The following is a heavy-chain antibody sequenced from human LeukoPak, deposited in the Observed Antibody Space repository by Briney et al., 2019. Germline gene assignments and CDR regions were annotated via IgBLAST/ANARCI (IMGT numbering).Heavy chain of an antibody. CDR2: ISSYNGNT. V-gene: IGHV1-18*01. CDR1: GYTFTSYG. J-gene: IGHJ6*03. CDR3: ARERQGAAGTKTYYYMDV. D-gene: IGHD6-13*01. Sequence: GASVKVSCTASGYTFTSYGISWVRQAPGQGLEWMGWISSYNGNTNYAQKLQGRVTMTTDTSTRIAYMELRSRRSDDTAVYYCARERQGAAGTKTYYYMDVWGKGTTVTISS.